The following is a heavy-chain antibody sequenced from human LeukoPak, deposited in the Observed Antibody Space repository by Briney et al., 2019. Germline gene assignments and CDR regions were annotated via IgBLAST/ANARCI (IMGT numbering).Heavy chain of an antibody. CDR2: LYTSEST. V-gene: IGHV4-4*07. Sequence: SETLSLTCIVSGGSIRRYAWCWIWQPDAKGQGRIGLLYTSESTNHNPTLKSRVTMSVDTTKNQFSLKLSSVTAAEPAVYYCARGTCSSGVSCYFLFWGQGTLVTVSS. J-gene: IGHJ4*02. D-gene: IGHD2-15*01. CDR3: ARGTCSSGVSCYFLF. CDR1: GGSIRRYA.